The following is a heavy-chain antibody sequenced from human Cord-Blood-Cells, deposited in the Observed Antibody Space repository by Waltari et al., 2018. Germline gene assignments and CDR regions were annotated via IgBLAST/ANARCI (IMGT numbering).Heavy chain of an antibody. Sequence: QVQLQESGPGLVKPSGTLSLTSAVSGGSISSSNWWSWVRQPPGKGLEWIGEIYHSGSTNYNPSLKSRVTISVDKSKNQFSLKLSSVTAADTAVYYCARVGGDYVSHDAFDIWGQGTMVTVSS. J-gene: IGHJ3*02. V-gene: IGHV4-4*02. D-gene: IGHD4-17*01. CDR2: IYHSGST. CDR3: ARVGGDYVSHDAFDI. CDR1: GGSISSSNW.